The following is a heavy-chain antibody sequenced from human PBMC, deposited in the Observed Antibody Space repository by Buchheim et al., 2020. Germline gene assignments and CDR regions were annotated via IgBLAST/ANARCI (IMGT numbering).Heavy chain of an antibody. CDR3: ARRSSGWSYYYYYYMDV. D-gene: IGHD6-19*01. CDR2: ISGSGGST. Sequence: EVQLLESGGGLVQPGGSLRLSCAASGFTFSSYAMSWVRQAPGKGLEWVSAISGSGGSTYYADSVKGRFTISRDNSKNTLYLKMNSLRAEDTAVYYCARRSSGWSYYYYYYMDVWGKRTT. J-gene: IGHJ6*03. V-gene: IGHV3-23*01. CDR1: GFTFSSYA.